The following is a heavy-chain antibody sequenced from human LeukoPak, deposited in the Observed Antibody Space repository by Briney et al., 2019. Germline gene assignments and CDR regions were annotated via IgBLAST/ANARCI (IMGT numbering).Heavy chain of an antibody. D-gene: IGHD6-6*01. CDR2: INPSGGST. J-gene: IGHJ4*02. CDR1: GYTFTSYY. Sequence: ASVKVSCKASGYTFTSYYMHWVRQAPGQGLEWMGIINPSGGSTSYAQKFQGRVTMTRDMSTSTVYMELSSLRSEDTAVYYCARDIAARRGALYYFDYWGQGTLVTVSS. V-gene: IGHV1-46*01. CDR3: ARDIAARRGALYYFDY.